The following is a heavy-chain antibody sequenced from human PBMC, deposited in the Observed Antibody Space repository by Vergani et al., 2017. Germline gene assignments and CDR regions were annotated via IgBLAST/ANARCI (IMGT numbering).Heavy chain of an antibody. CDR3: ARGDTTMALFFDY. V-gene: IGHV4-59*01. CDR1: GGSISSYY. J-gene: IGHJ4*02. D-gene: IGHD5-18*01. CDR2: IYYSGST. Sequence: QVQLQESGPGLVKPSETLSLTCPVSGGSISSYYWSWSRQPPGKGLEWIGYIYYSGSTNYNPSLKSRVTISVDTSKNQFSLKLGSVTAADTAVYYCARGDTTMALFFDYWGQGTLVTVSS.